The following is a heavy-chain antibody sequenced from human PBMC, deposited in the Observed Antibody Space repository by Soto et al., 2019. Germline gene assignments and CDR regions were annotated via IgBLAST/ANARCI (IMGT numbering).Heavy chain of an antibody. D-gene: IGHD5-12*01. Sequence: EVQLLESGGGLVQPGGSLRHSCAASGFTFSRYAMSWVRQAPGKGLERVSTISGSGADSYGADSVKGRFIISRDNSKNTLSLQMNSLRAEDTAVYYCAKSTGVLATTGGALDIWGQGTVVTVSS. V-gene: IGHV3-23*01. CDR3: AKSTGVLATTGGALDI. J-gene: IGHJ3*02. CDR1: GFTFSRYA. CDR2: ISGSGADS.